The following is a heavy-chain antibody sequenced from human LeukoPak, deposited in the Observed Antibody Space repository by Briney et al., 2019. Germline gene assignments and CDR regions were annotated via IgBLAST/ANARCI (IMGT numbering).Heavy chain of an antibody. J-gene: IGHJ4*02. CDR1: EFTSSNAG. V-gene: IGHV3-15*01. D-gene: IGHD5-12*01. CDR2: IKSKTEGGTT. Sequence: GGSLKLSSEASEFTSSNAGISWVRQAPGKGPEWVGRIKSKTEGGTTDYAAPVNGRFTISRDDSKNTLYLQMNSLNTDDSAVYFCSTSLATPFDYWGLGTLVTVSS. CDR3: STSLATPFDY.